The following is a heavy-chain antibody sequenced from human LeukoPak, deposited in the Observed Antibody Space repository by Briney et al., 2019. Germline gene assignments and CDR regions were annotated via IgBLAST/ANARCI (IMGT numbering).Heavy chain of an antibody. CDR3: ARHRRSVTGTRFDY. D-gene: IGHD6-19*01. V-gene: IGHV4-34*01. J-gene: IGHJ4*02. CDR2: ITHSGTT. CDR1: GFTFSGYA. Sequence: GSLRLSCAVSGFTFSGYAMNWVRQAPGKGLEWIGEITHSGTTIYNPSLKSRVIISIDTSKNQFSLKMSSVTAADTAVYYCARHRRSVTGTRFDYWGQGTLVTVSS.